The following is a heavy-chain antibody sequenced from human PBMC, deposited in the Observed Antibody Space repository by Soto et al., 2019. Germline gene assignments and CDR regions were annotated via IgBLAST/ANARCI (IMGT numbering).Heavy chain of an antibody. J-gene: IGHJ3*02. CDR3: ARGPRAWYSSGWRGAFDI. CDR2: INHSGST. D-gene: IGHD6-19*01. V-gene: IGHV4-34*01. CDR1: GGSFSGYY. Sequence: QVQLQQWGAGLLKPSETLSLTCAVYGGSFSGYYWSWIRQPPGKGLEWIGEINHSGSTNYNPSLKSRVTISVDTSKNQFSLQLSSVTAADTAVYYCARGPRAWYSSGWRGAFDIWGQGTMVTVSS.